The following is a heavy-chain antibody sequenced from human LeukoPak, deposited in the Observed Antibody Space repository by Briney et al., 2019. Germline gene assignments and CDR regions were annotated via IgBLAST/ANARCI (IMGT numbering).Heavy chain of an antibody. D-gene: IGHD2-2*01. CDR3: ARGDEIVVVPAAIPYFDY. Sequence: SETLSLTCTVSGGSISSSSYYWGWIRQPPGKGLEWFGRIYYSQSTYYNPSLNSRVTISVDTSKHQFSLKLSSVTAADTAVYYCARGDEIVVVPAAIPYFDYWGQGTLVTVSS. V-gene: IGHV4-39*01. CDR2: IYYSQST. CDR1: GGSISSSSYY. J-gene: IGHJ4*02.